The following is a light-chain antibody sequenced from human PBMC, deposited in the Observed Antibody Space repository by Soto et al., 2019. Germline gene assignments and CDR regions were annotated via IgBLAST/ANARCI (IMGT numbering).Light chain of an antibody. CDR2: AAS. Sequence: DIQLTQSPSFLSASIGGRVTMTCRASQGISTFLAWYQQSPGKAPKLLIYAASTLQSGVPSRFSGSGSGTDFTLTVSSLQPVDFATYYCQQVNSYPLTFGGGTKVEIK. CDR1: QGISTF. CDR3: QQVNSYPLT. J-gene: IGKJ4*01. V-gene: IGKV1-9*01.